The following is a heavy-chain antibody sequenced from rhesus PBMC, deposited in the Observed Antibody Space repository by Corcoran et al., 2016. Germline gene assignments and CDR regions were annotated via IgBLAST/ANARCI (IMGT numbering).Heavy chain of an antibody. CDR3: ARDLKT. J-gene: IGHJ4*01. V-gene: IGHV4S10*01. CDR1: GGSISNSYW. CDR2: ISCSGTHT. Sequence: QVQLQESGPGVVKPSETLSLTCAVSGGSISNSYWWTWIRQPPGKGLEWIGYISCSGTHTNYNPSLKTRVTISKDTSNTQFSLKLNSVTAADTAVYYCARDLKTWGQGVLVTVSS.